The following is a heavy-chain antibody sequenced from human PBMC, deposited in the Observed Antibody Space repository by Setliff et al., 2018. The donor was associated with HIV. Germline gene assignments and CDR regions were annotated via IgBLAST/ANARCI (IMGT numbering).Heavy chain of an antibody. Sequence: ASVKVSCKASGGTFSSYAISWVRQAPGQGLEWMGWISAYNGDTNYPQKLQGRVTMTTGTSTSTAYMELSSLRSEDTAVYYCARDAGTGGPGRWVDPWGQGTMVTVSS. J-gene: IGHJ5*02. CDR2: ISAYNGDT. D-gene: IGHD1-1*01. V-gene: IGHV1-18*01. CDR3: ARDAGTGGPGRWVDP. CDR1: GGTFSSYA.